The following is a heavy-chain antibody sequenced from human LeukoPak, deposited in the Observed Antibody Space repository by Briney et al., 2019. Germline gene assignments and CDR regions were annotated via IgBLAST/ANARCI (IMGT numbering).Heavy chain of an antibody. CDR2: ISGSGGRT. J-gene: IGHJ2*01. CDR1: GFTFSSYA. Sequence: GGSLRLSCAASGFTFSSYAMSWVPQAPGKGLEWVSAISGSGGRTYYADSVKGRFTISRDNSKNTLYLQMNSLRAADTAVYYCAREFLYSGSFLHWYFDLWGRGTLVTVSS. CDR3: AREFLYSGSFLHWYFDL. D-gene: IGHD1-26*01. V-gene: IGHV3-23*01.